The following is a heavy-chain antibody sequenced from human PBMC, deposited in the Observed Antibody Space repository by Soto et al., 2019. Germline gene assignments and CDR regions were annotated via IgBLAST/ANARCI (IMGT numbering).Heavy chain of an antibody. V-gene: IGHV3-48*03. CDR3: ARAECSTPHCLTANYSYGLDV. D-gene: IGHD2-2*01. Sequence: EVQLVESGGGLVQPGGSLRLSCAASGFTFSNFEMHWVRQAPGKGLEWVSYITTAGSTKYYAESVKGRFTISRDNARNSLFLQMNSLRAEDTAVYYCARAECSTPHCLTANYSYGLDVWGQGTTVTVSS. J-gene: IGHJ6*02. CDR2: ITTAGSTK. CDR1: GFTFSNFE.